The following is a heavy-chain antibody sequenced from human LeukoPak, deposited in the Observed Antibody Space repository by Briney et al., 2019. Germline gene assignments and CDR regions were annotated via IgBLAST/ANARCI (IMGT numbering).Heavy chain of an antibody. J-gene: IGHJ4*02. D-gene: IGHD3-3*01. CDR2: IYYSGST. V-gene: IGHV4-59*01. CDR3: ARGTYYDFWSGYYTGIPYFDY. Sequence: SETLFLTCTVSGGSISSYYWSWIRQPPGKGLEWIGYIYYSGSTNYNPSLKSRVTISVDTSKNQFSLKLSSVTAADTAVYYCARGTYYDFWSGYYTGIPYFDYWGQGTLVTVSS. CDR1: GGSISSYY.